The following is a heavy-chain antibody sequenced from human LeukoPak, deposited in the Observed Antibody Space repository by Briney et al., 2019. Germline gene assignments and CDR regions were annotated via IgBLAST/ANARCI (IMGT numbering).Heavy chain of an antibody. Sequence: APVKASCKASGYTFTSYGISWVRQAPGQGREWMGWISAYNGNTKYAQKLQGRVTMTTDTSTDTAYMKLRSLRSDDTAVYYCARVRYGDYGMDVWGQGTTVTVSS. CDR2: ISAYNGNT. D-gene: IGHD4-17*01. J-gene: IGHJ6*02. CDR3: ARVRYGDYGMDV. V-gene: IGHV1-18*01. CDR1: GYTFTSYG.